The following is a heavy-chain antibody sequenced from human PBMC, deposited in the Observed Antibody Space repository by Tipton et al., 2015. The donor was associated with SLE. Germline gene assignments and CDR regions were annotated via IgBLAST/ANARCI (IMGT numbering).Heavy chain of an antibody. V-gene: IGHV3-30*04. CDR1: GFTFSSYA. D-gene: IGHD2-15*01. CDR3: ASGLRTPYYYYYMDV. J-gene: IGHJ6*03. CDR2: ISYHGSYE. Sequence: SLRLSCAASGFTFSSYAMHWVRQAPGKGLEWVAFISYHGSYEYYADSVKGRFTISRDNSKNTLYLQMNSLRSEDTAVYYCASGLRTPYYYYYMDVWGNGTTVSVSS.